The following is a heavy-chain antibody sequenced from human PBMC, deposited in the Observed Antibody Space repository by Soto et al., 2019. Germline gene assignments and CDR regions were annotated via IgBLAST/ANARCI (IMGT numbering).Heavy chain of an antibody. J-gene: IGHJ4*02. V-gene: IGHV3-21*01. CDR1: VFTFSSYS. D-gene: IGHD3-9*01. CDR2: VSGSSTYI. CDR3: ARSYYDVLTGFHPYDY. Sequence: GGSLRLSCAASVFTFSSYSMNWARQAPGKGLEWVSSVSGSSTYIFYADSVRGRFTISRDNAKNSLYLQMSSLRAEDTAVYYCARSYYDVLTGFHPYDYWGQGTLVTVSS.